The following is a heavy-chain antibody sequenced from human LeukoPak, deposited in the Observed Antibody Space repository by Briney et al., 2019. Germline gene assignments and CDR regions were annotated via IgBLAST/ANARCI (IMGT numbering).Heavy chain of an antibody. V-gene: IGHV1-18*01. D-gene: IGHD3-22*01. CDR2: ISAYNGNT. CDR3: ARARSPSSGYLLRDHNWFDP. J-gene: IGHJ5*02. CDR1: GYSFTSYG. Sequence: ASVNVSCKASGYSFTSYGISWVRQAPGQGLEWMGWISAYNGNTNYAQKLQGRVTMTTDTSTSTAYMELRSLRSDDTAVYYCARARSPSSGYLLRDHNWFDPWGQGTLVTVSS.